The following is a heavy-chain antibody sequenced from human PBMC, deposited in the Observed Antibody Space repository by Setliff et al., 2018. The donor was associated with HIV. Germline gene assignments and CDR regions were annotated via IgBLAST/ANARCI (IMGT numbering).Heavy chain of an antibody. D-gene: IGHD7-27*01. V-gene: IGHV4-31*03. CDR1: GDSINSGNSY. CDR3: ARVSQDLLGAFDI. J-gene: IGHJ3*02. Sequence: SETLSLTCTVSGDSINSGNSYWTWIRRHPGKGLEWIGYIYYSGSTNYIPSLKSRVIISVDSSKNQFFLNLTSVTAADTAMYYCARVSQDLLGAFDIWGQGTMVTVSS. CDR2: IYYSGST.